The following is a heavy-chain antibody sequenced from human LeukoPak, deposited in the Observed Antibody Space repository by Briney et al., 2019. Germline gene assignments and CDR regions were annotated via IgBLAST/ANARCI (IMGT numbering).Heavy chain of an antibody. V-gene: IGHV1-18*01. CDR3: ARAYSSGWYFYYYYYMDV. Sequence: ASVKVSCKASGYTFTSYGISWVRQAPGQGLEWMGWISAYNGNTNYAQKLQGRVTMTTDTSTSTAYMELRSPRSDDTAVYYCARAYSSGWYFYYYYYMDVWGKGTTVTVSS. D-gene: IGHD6-19*01. CDR1: GYTFTSYG. J-gene: IGHJ6*03. CDR2: ISAYNGNT.